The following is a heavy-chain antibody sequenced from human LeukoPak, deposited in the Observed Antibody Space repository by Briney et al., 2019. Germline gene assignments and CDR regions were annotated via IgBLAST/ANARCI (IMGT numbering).Heavy chain of an antibody. V-gene: IGHV3-72*01. CDR3: TSCAYDYRFFEN. D-gene: IGHD5-12*01. Sequence: PGGSLRLSCAASGSTFSEYYMDWVRQAPGKGLEWVARTRNKANSHTTEYAASVKGRFTISRDDSKNSLYLQMNSLKTEDTAVYYCTSCAYDYRFFENWGQGTLVTVSS. CDR1: GSTFSEYY. J-gene: IGHJ4*02. CDR2: TRNKANSHTT.